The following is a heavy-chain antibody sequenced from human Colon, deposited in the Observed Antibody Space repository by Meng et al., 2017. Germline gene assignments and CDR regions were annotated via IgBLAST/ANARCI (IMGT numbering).Heavy chain of an antibody. Sequence: SVQVSCKASGGTFSSYAISWVRQAPAQGLEWMGGIIPIFGTANYAQKFQGRVTITADKSTSTAYMGLSSLRSEDTAVYYCARDSGHYYDSSDSWGQGTLVTVSS. CDR2: IIPIFGTA. CDR1: GGTFSSYA. V-gene: IGHV1-69*06. CDR3: ARDSGHYYDSSDS. D-gene: IGHD3-22*01. J-gene: IGHJ4*02.